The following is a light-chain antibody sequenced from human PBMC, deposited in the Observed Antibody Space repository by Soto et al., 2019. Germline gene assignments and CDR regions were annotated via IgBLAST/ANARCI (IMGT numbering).Light chain of an antibody. CDR3: QQYNNWPLLT. CDR2: GAS. J-gene: IGKJ4*01. Sequence: GERATLSCRASQSVSSNLAWYQQKPGQAPRLLIYGASTRATGIPARFSGSGSGTEFTLTISSLQSEDFAVYYCQQYNNWPLLTFGGGTKVDIK. V-gene: IGKV3-15*01. CDR1: QSVSSN.